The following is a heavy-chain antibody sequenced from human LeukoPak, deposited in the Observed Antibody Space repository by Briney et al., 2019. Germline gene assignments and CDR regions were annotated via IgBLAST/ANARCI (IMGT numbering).Heavy chain of an antibody. CDR2: INPSGGST. V-gene: IGHV1-46*01. J-gene: IGHJ5*02. CDR3: ARANAYSSSSVRNWFDP. D-gene: IGHD6-6*01. Sequence: VASVKVSCKASGYTFTSYYMHWVRQAPGQGLEWMGIINPSGGSTSYAQKFQGRVTMTRDTSTSTVYMELSSLRSEDTAVYYCARANAYSSSSVRNWFDPWGQGTLVTVSS. CDR1: GYTFTSYY.